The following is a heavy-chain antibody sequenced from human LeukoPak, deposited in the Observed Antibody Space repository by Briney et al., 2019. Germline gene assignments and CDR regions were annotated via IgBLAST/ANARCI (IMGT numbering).Heavy chain of an antibody. CDR3: ARGAGVGPYAFDI. CDR1: GYTFTSYD. V-gene: IGHV1-69*06. J-gene: IGHJ3*02. Sequence: SVKVSCKASGYTFTSYDINWARQATGQGLEWMGGIIPIFGTANYAQKFQGRVTVTADKSTSTAYMELSSLRSEDTAVYYCARGAGVGPYAFDIWGQGTMVTVSS. D-gene: IGHD1-26*01. CDR2: IIPIFGTA.